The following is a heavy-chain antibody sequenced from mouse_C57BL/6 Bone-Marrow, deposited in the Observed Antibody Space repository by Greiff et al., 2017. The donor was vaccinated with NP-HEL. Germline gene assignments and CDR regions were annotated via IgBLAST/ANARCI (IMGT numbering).Heavy chain of an antibody. V-gene: IGHV5-6*01. CDR2: ISSGGSYT. Sequence: EVKLMESGGDLVKPGGSLKLSCAASGFTFSSYGMSWVRQTPDKRLEWVATISSGGSYTYYPDSVKGRFTISRDNAKNTLYLQMSSLKSEDTAMYYCARHGLGQYYFDYWGQGTTLTVSS. J-gene: IGHJ2*01. CDR3: ARHGLGQYYFDY. CDR1: GFTFSSYG. D-gene: IGHD3-3*01.